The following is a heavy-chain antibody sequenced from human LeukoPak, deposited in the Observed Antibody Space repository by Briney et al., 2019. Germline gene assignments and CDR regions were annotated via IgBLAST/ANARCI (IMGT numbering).Heavy chain of an antibody. J-gene: IGHJ6*03. V-gene: IGHV4-39*07. CDR2: IYYSGST. CDR1: GGSISSSSYY. Sequence: NPSETLSLTCTVSGGSISSSSYYWGWIRQPPGKGLEWIGSIYYSGSTYYNPSLKSRVTISVDTSKNQFSLKLSSVTAADTAVYYCARRGGSVCSGGSCYPRHRTYYMDVWGKGTTVTISS. D-gene: IGHD2-15*01. CDR3: ARRGGSVCSGGSCYPRHRTYYMDV.